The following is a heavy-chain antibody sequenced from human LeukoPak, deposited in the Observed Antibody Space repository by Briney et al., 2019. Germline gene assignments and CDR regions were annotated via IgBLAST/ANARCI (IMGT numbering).Heavy chain of an antibody. Sequence: GGSLRLSCAASGFTVSSSYMGWVRQAPGKGLEWVSLIYSAGSTYYADSVKGRFTISRDNSKNTLYLQMNSLRAEDTAVYYCARKTPRFGDYDYWGQGTLVTVSS. CDR2: IYSAGST. CDR1: GFTVSSSY. V-gene: IGHV3-66*01. D-gene: IGHD2-15*01. CDR3: ARKTPRFGDYDY. J-gene: IGHJ4*02.